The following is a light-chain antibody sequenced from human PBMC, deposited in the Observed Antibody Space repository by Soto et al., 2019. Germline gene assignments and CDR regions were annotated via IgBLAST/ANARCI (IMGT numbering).Light chain of an antibody. CDR3: QQYGSSPRT. J-gene: IGKJ1*01. CDR1: QSVSSSY. Sequence: EIVLTQSPGTLSLSPGERATLSCKASQSVSSSYLAWYQQKPGQAPRLLIYAASSRATGIPDRFSGSGSGTDFTLTISRLVPEDFAVYYCQQYGSSPRTFGQGTKVDIK. CDR2: AAS. V-gene: IGKV3-20*01.